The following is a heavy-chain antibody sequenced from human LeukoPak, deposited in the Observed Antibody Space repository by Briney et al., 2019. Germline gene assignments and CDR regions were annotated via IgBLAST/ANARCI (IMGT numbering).Heavy chain of an antibody. D-gene: IGHD6-19*01. CDR2: FDPEDGET. J-gene: IGHJ6*02. CDR3: ATDRAMTIAVAGTGMDV. Sequence: ASVKVSCKVSGYTLTELSMHWVRQAPGKGLEWMGGFDPEDGETIYAQKFQGRVTMTEDTSTDTAYMELSSLRSEDTAVYYCATDRAMTIAVAGTGMDVWGQGTTVTVSS. CDR1: GYTLTELS. V-gene: IGHV1-24*01.